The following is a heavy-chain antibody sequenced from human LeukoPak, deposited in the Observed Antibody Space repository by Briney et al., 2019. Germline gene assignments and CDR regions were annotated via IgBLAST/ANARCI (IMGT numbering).Heavy chain of an antibody. CDR3: ATVIVVVPAYRDLDAFDI. Sequence: AASVKVSCKASGGTFSSYAISWVRQAPGQGLEWMGGIIPIFGTANYAQKFQGRVTITTDESTSTAYMELSSLRSEDTAVYYCATVIVVVPAYRDLDAFDIWGQGTMVTVSS. D-gene: IGHD2-2*01. J-gene: IGHJ3*02. V-gene: IGHV1-69*05. CDR2: IIPIFGTA. CDR1: GGTFSSYA.